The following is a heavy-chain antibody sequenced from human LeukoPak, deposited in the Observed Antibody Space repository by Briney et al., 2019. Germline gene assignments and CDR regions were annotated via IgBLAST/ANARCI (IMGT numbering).Heavy chain of an antibody. CDR2: ISDSGNT. D-gene: IGHD2-21*01. Sequence: GGSLRLSCAASGFTFSSYAMSWVRQAPGKGLEWVSAISDSGNTYHADSVKGRFTISRDSSKNTLFLQMNRLRPEDAAVYYCAKAPVTTCRGAYCYPFDYWGQGTLVTVSS. V-gene: IGHV3-23*01. CDR1: GFTFSSYA. J-gene: IGHJ4*02. CDR3: AKAPVTTCRGAYCYPFDY.